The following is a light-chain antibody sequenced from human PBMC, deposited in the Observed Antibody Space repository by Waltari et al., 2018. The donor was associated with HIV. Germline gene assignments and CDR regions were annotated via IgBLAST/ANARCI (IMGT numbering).Light chain of an antibody. Sequence: DIQMTQSPSTLSAFVVDRVPITCRASQTIDRWLAWYQQKPGRAPKLLIYKASNLESGVPSRFRGSGSGTEFTLTISGLQPDDSAIYYCQQYESFSRTFGQGTKVEI. CDR1: QTIDRW. J-gene: IGKJ1*01. CDR3: QQYESFSRT. V-gene: IGKV1-5*03. CDR2: KAS.